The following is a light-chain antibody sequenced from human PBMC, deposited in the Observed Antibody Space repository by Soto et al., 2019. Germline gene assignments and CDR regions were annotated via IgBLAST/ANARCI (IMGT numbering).Light chain of an antibody. Sequence: LVLTQSPGTLSLSPGDRATLSCRATETITNNYLAWYQQKPGQAPRLLIYGASSRASEIQDRFIGRGSGTDFTLTISRLEPEDFAVYYCQRYGSSTTFGQGTKVDIK. CDR2: GAS. CDR3: QRYGSSTT. CDR1: ETITNNY. V-gene: IGKV3-20*01. J-gene: IGKJ1*01.